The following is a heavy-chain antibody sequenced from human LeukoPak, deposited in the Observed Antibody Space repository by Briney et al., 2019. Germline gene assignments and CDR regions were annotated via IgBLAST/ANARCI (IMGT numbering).Heavy chain of an antibody. CDR3: ARGLTYYDFSDDAFDI. J-gene: IGHJ3*02. Sequence: GASVKVSCKASGYTFTSYAMHWVRQAPGQRLEWMGWINAGNGNTKYSQEFQGRVTITRDTSASTAYMELSSLRSEDMAVYYCARGLTYYDFSDDAFDIWGQGTMVTVSS. CDR1: GYTFTSYA. D-gene: IGHD3-3*01. CDR2: INAGNGNT. V-gene: IGHV1-3*03.